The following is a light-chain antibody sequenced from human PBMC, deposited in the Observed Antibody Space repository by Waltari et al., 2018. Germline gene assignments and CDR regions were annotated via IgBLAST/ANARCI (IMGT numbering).Light chain of an antibody. V-gene: IGLV1-44*01. CDR3: SAWDDSLNAWV. CDR2: YNN. CDR1: RSNIGSFD. J-gene: IGLJ3*02. Sequence: QSVLTQPPSAYDTPGQRDTITCPCSRSNIGSFDANWYQQFPGTAPTLLIYYNNQRPSGVPYRFSGSKSGTSASLAISGLQSADEADYHCSAWDDSLNAWVFGGGTRLTVL.